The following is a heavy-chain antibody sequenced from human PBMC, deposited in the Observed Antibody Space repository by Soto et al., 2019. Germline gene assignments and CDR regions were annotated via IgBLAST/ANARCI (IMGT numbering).Heavy chain of an antibody. J-gene: IGHJ4*02. V-gene: IGHV1-18*01. D-gene: IGHD4-4*01. CDR2: ISVDNGKA. CDR3: ARVESRLDYSTTPFDS. CDR1: GYIFSDFG. Sequence: QVHLVQPGTEVKKPGASVRVSCKASGYIFSDFGITWARQAPGQGLEWLGWISVDNGKAHYGQKFQGRVTMTTDTTTNTAYMDLQRLKSDDTAVYYCARVESRLDYSTTPFDSWGQGTLVAVSS.